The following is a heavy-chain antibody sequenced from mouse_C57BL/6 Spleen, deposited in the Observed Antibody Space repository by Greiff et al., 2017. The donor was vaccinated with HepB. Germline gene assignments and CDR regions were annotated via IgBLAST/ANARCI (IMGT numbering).Heavy chain of an antibody. Sequence: QVQLQQSGAELVKPGASVKISCKASGYAFSSYWMNWVKQRPGKGLEWIGQIYPGDGDTNYNGKFKGKATLTADKSSSTAYMQLSSLTSEDSAVYFCARYKITGNYPPWFAYWGQGTLVTVSA. CDR1: GYAFSSYW. CDR2: IYPGDGDT. CDR3: ARYKITGNYPPWFAY. V-gene: IGHV1-80*01. D-gene: IGHD2-1*01. J-gene: IGHJ3*01.